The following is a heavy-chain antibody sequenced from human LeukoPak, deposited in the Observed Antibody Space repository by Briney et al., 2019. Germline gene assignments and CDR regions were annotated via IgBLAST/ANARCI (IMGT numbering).Heavy chain of an antibody. CDR1: GFTFTSYW. Sequence: PGGSLRLSCAASGFTFTSYWMHWVRQVPGKGLVWVSRIKSDGSSTTYADSVKGRFTISRDNGKNTLHLQMNSLRAEDTAVYYCARYTSSWYLDYWGQGTLVTVSS. D-gene: IGHD6-13*01. J-gene: IGHJ4*02. V-gene: IGHV3-74*01. CDR2: IKSDGSST. CDR3: ARYTSSWYLDY.